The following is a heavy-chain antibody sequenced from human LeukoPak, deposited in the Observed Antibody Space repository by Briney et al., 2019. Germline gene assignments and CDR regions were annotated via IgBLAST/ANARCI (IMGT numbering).Heavy chain of an antibody. CDR3: ARDVYYGSGSYYAEYYTDV. V-gene: IGHV3-21*01. D-gene: IGHD3-10*01. J-gene: IGHJ6*03. CDR2: ISTGSSYI. Sequence: PGGSLRLSCAASGFTFSRFSMNWVRQAPGKGLEWVSSISTGSSYIYYADSVKGRFTISRDNAKNSLFLHMNSLRAEDTAVYYCARDVYYGSGSYYAEYYTDVWGKGTTVTISS. CDR1: GFTFSRFS.